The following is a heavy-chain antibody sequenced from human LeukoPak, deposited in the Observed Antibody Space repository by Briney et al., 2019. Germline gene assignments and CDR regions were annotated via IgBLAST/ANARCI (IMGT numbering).Heavy chain of an antibody. CDR2: IYYSGST. V-gene: IGHV4-31*03. D-gene: IGHD6-6*01. J-gene: IGHJ6*02. CDR1: GGSISSGGYY. Sequence: SETLSLTCTVSGGSISSGGYYWSWIRQHPGKGLEWIGYIYYSGSTYYNPSLKSRVTISVDTSKNQFSLKLSSVTAADTAVYYCARVRRRSSSHYYYGMDVWGQGTTVTVSS. CDR3: ARVRRRSSSHYYYGMDV.